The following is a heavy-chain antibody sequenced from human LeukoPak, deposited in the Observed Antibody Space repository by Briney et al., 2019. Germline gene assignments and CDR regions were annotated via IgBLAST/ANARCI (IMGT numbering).Heavy chain of an antibody. CDR3: ARCQHPYYYDSRGYCYVY. CDR2: IDHSGST. Sequence: SETLSLTCAVYGGSFRGYYWSWIRQPPGKGLEWIGEIDHSGSTNYNPSLKSRVTISVDTSKNQFSLKLSSVTAADTAVYYCARCQHPYYYDSRGYCYVYWGQGTLVTVSS. J-gene: IGHJ4*02. D-gene: IGHD3-22*01. V-gene: IGHV4-34*01. CDR1: GGSFRGYY.